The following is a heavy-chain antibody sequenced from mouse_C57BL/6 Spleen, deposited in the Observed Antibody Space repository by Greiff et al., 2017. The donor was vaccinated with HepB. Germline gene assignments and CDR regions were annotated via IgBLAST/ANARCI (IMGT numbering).Heavy chain of an antibody. CDR2: IDPSDSYT. D-gene: IGHD2-1*01. CDR1: GYTFTSYW. J-gene: IGHJ3*01. CDR3: ARGSTMVFAY. Sequence: QVQLQQPGAELVMPGASVKLSCKASGYTFTSYWMHWVKQRPGQGLEWIGEIDPSDSYTNYNQKFKGKSTLTVDKSSSTAYMQLSSLTSEDSAVYYCARGSTMVFAYWGQGTLVTVSA. V-gene: IGHV1-69*01.